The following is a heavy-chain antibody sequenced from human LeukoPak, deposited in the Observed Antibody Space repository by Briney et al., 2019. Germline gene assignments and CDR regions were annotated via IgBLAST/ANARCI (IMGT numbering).Heavy chain of an antibody. J-gene: IGHJ5*02. Sequence: GASVKVSCKASGYTFTSYDINWVREATGQGLEWMGWMNPNSGNTGYAQKFQGRVTMTRNTSISTAYMELSSLRSENTAVYYCAREGYEASGYEAWGQGTLVTVSS. CDR1: GYTFTSYD. D-gene: IGHD5-12*01. CDR3: AREGYEASGYEA. CDR2: MNPNSGNT. V-gene: IGHV1-8*01.